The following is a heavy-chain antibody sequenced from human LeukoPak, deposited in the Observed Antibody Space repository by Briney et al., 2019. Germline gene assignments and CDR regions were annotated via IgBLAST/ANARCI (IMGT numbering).Heavy chain of an antibody. V-gene: IGHV3-30*02. D-gene: IGHD5-12*01. CDR3: AKDMNIVATTQYYFDY. CDR2: IRYDGSNK. Sequence: GGSLRLSCAASGFTFSSYGMHWVRQAPGKGLEWVAFIRYDGSNKYYADSVKGRFTISRDNPKNTLYLQMNSLRAEDTAVYYCAKDMNIVATTQYYFDYWGQGTLVTVSS. CDR1: GFTFSSYG. J-gene: IGHJ4*02.